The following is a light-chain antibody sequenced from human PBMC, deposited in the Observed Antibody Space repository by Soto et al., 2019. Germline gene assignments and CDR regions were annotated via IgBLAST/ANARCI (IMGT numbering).Light chain of an antibody. V-gene: IGKV1-5*01. CDR3: QQYNSYWT. J-gene: IGKJ1*01. CDR2: DAS. CDR1: QSISSW. Sequence: DIQMTQSPSTLSASVGDRVTITCRASQSISSWLAWYQQKPRKAPKLLIYDASSLESGVPSRFSGSGSGTEFTHTISSLQPDDFANYYCQQYNSYWTFGQGTKVEIK.